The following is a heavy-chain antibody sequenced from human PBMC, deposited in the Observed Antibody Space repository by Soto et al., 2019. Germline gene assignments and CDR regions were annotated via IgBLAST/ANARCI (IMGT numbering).Heavy chain of an antibody. J-gene: IGHJ4*02. D-gene: IGHD6-13*01. CDR3: ARIFGGRGIAAAGTTVNDY. CDR1: GYTFTSYG. CDR2: ISAYNGNT. Sequence: ASVKVSCKASGYTFTSYGISWVRQAPGQGLEWMGWISAYNGNTNYAQKLQGRVTMTTDTSTSTAYMELRSLRSDDTAVYYCARIFGGRGIAAAGTTVNDYWGQGTMVTVYS. V-gene: IGHV1-18*01.